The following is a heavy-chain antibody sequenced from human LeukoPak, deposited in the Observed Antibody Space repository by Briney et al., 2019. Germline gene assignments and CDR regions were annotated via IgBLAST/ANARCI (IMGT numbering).Heavy chain of an antibody. Sequence: SETLSLTCTVSGGSISSGGYYWSWIRQHPGKGLEWIGYIYYSGSTYYNPSLKSRVTISVDTPKNQFSLKLSSVTAADTAVYYCARDLGRQLPAEFDPWGQGTLVTVSS. CDR2: IYYSGST. CDR1: GGSISSGGYY. D-gene: IGHD2-2*01. J-gene: IGHJ5*02. V-gene: IGHV4-31*03. CDR3: ARDLGRQLPAEFDP.